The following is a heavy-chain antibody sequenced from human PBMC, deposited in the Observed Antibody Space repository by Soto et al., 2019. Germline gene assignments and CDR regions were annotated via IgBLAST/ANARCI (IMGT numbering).Heavy chain of an antibody. Sequence: QVQLVESGGGVVQPGRSLRLSCAASGFTFSSCGMHWVRQAPGKGLEWVAVISNDGSNKYYADSVKGRFTISRDNSKNTLYLHMSSLRAEVTAVYYCAKEWVYDSSGWSFDYWGQGTLVTVSS. CDR3: AKEWVYDSSGWSFDY. J-gene: IGHJ4*02. D-gene: IGHD3-22*01. CDR2: ISNDGSNK. V-gene: IGHV3-30*18. CDR1: GFTFSSCG.